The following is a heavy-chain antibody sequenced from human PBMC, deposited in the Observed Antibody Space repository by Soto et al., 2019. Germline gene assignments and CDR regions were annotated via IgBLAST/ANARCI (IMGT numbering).Heavy chain of an antibody. D-gene: IGHD4-17*01. J-gene: IGHJ4*02. CDR1: GFSLSTSGVG. CDR2: IYWYDDK. Sequence: QITLKESGPKVVKPTQTHTLTCTFSGFSLSTSGVGVGWIRQPPGKALEWLALIYWYDDKHYSPSLKSRLTITMDTSKSQVVLPMTNMYPVDTATYFCAHLTVTTLFDYWGQGTLVTVSS. V-gene: IGHV2-5*01. CDR3: AHLTVTTLFDY.